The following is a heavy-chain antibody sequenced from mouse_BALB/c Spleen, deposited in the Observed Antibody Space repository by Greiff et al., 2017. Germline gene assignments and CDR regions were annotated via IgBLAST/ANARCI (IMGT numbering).Heavy chain of an antibody. Sequence: DVHLVESGGGLVQPGGSLKLSCAASGFTFSSYTMSWVRQTPEKRLEWVAYISNGGGSTYYPDTVKGRFTISRDNAKNTLYLQMSSLKSEDTAMYYCARHGYSLYYFDYWGQGTTLTVSS. V-gene: IGHV5-12-2*01. CDR3: ARHGYSLYYFDY. J-gene: IGHJ2*01. CDR2: ISNGGGST. D-gene: IGHD2-14*01. CDR1: GFTFSSYT.